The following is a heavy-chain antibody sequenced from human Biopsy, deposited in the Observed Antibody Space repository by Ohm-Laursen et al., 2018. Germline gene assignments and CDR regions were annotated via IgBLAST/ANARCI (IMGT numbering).Heavy chain of an antibody. Sequence: SLRLSCAASGFTFATYGMRWVRQAPGKGLEWVSGISSTGNSTYYADSVKGRFTISRDNSKNTLYLQLNSLRVEDTALYYCAKDRRTMRVWYFDLWGRGTLVTVSS. D-gene: IGHD4/OR15-4a*01. J-gene: IGHJ2*01. CDR3: AKDRRTMRVWYFDL. CDR1: GFTFATYG. CDR2: ISSTGNST. V-gene: IGHV3-23*01.